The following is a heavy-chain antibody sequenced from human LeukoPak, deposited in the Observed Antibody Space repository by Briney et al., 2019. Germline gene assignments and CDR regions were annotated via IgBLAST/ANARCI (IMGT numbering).Heavy chain of an antibody. CDR3: ARPHPDDAFDI. CDR1: GGSISGSSYH. J-gene: IGHJ3*02. CDR2: IFYSGTT. V-gene: IGHV4-39*07. Sequence: PSETLSLTCTVSGGSISGSSYHWAWIRQPPGKGLEWIGSIFYSGTTYYNPSLKSRVTMSVDTSKNQFSLKLSSVTAADTAVYYCARPHPDDAFDIWGQGTMVTVSS.